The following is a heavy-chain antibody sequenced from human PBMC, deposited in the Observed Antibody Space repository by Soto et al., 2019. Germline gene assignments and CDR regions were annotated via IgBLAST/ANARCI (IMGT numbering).Heavy chain of an antibody. CDR2: SSTYNGNT. CDR1: GYTFTSYG. J-gene: IGHJ6*02. V-gene: IGHV1-18*01. D-gene: IGHD3-16*01. Sequence: QVQLVQSGAEVKKPGASVKVSCKASGYTFTSYGISWVRQAPGQGLEWMGWSSTYNGNTNYAQKLQGRVTMTTDTTTSTAYMELRSLRSDDTAVYYCARDGARGENYYYYGMDVWGQGTTVTVSS. CDR3: ARDGARGENYYYYGMDV.